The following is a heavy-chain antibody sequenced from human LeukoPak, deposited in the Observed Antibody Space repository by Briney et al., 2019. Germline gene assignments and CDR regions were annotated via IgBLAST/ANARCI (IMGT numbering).Heavy chain of an antibody. CDR3: AKAVGAFDI. CDR1: GFTFGSYV. V-gene: IGHV3-23*01. CDR2: MSNSGGST. J-gene: IGHJ3*02. Sequence: GGSLRLSCAASGFTFGSYVMSWVRQAPGKGLEWVSAMSNSGGSTNYADSVKGRFTIPRDNSKNTLYLQMNSLRAEDTAVYYCAKAVGAFDIWGQGTMVTVSS.